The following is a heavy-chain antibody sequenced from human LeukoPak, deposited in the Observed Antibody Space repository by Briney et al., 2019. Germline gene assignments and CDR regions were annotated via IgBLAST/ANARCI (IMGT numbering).Heavy chain of an antibody. J-gene: IGHJ6*03. V-gene: IGHV1-8*01. CDR2: MNPNSGNT. CDR3: ARVYDSNYDYYYYMDV. CDR1: GGTFSSYA. D-gene: IGHD4-11*01. Sequence: GASVKVSCKASGGTFSSYAIGWVRQAPGQGLEWMGWMNPNSGNTGYAQKFQGRVTITRNTSISTAYMELSSLRSEDTAVYYCARVYDSNYDYYYYMDVWGKGTTVTVSS.